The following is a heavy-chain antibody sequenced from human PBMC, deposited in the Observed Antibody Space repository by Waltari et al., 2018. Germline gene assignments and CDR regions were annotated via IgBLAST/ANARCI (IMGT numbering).Heavy chain of an antibody. CDR2: IRSTSYGGTT. Sequence: EVQLVESGGGLVQPGRSLTLSCTASELTKFDTAMGWYRQAPGKGLEWLGFIRSTSYGGTTEIAPSVRDRVTISRDASGGIAYLQMDSLKADDTAVYFCARDAGLQVSGRLYFQHWGQGTLVTVSS. CDR3: ARDAGLQVSGRLYFQH. CDR1: ELTKFDTA. J-gene: IGHJ1*01. V-gene: IGHV3-49*03. D-gene: IGHD1-26*01.